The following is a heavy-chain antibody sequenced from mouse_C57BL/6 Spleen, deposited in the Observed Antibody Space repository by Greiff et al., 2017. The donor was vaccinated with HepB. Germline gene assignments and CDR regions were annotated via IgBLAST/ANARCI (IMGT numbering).Heavy chain of an antibody. D-gene: IGHD1-1*01. Sequence: QVQLQQPGAELVKPGASVKMSCKASGYTYTSYWITWVKQRPGQGLEWIGYIYPGSGSSNYNEQFKSKATLTVDTSSSTAYMQLSSLTSEDSAVYYCARGGIYYSFDYWGQGTTLTVSS. CDR2: IYPGSGSS. CDR1: GYTYTSYW. J-gene: IGHJ2*01. CDR3: ARGGIYYSFDY. V-gene: IGHV1-55*01.